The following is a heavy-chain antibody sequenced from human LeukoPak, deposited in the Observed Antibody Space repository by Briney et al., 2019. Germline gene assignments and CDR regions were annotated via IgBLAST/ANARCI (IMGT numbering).Heavy chain of an antibody. CDR3: ARVSSSSWYAVDY. J-gene: IGHJ4*02. Sequence: GGSLRLSCAASGFTVSSNYMSWVRQAPGKGLEWVSVIYSGGSTYYADSVKGRFTISRDNSKNTLYLQMNSLRAEDTAVYYCARVSSSSWYAVDYWGQGTQVTVSS. V-gene: IGHV3-53*01. CDR1: GFTVSSNY. D-gene: IGHD6-13*01. CDR2: IYSGGST.